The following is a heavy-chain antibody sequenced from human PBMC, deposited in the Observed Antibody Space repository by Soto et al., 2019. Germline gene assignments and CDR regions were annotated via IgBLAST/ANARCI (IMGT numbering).Heavy chain of an antibody. Sequence: QVQLVQSGAEVKKPGASVKVSCKASGYTFTSYGISWVRQAPGQGLEWMGWISAYNGNTNYAQKLQGRVTMTTDTSTRTANMELRSRRSDEKAVYYCAGDQQWLRGSRTKRWVDHWGQGTLVTVSS. CDR3: AGDQQWLRGSRTKRWVDH. J-gene: IGHJ5*02. CDR1: GYTFTSYG. V-gene: IGHV1-18*01. D-gene: IGHD6-19*01. CDR2: ISAYNGNT.